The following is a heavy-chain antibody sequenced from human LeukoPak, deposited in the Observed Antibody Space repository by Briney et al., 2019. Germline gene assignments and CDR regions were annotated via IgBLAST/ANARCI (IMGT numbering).Heavy chain of an antibody. CDR2: IRYDGSNK. D-gene: IGHD6-19*01. J-gene: IGHJ6*03. Sequence: PGGSLRLSCTVSGFTVSSNSMSWVRQAPGKGLEWVAFIRYDGSNKYYADSVKGRFTISRDNSKNTLYLQMNSLRSDDTAVYYCARDRIAVAGFYYYYMDVWGKGTTVTVSS. V-gene: IGHV3-30*02. CDR1: GFTVSSNS. CDR3: ARDRIAVAGFYYYYMDV.